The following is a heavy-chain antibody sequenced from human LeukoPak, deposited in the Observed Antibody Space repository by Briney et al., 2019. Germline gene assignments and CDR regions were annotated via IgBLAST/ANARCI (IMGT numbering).Heavy chain of an antibody. CDR2: IYSGGST. J-gene: IGHJ4*02. Sequence: GGSLRLSCAASGFTVSSNYMSWVRQAPGKGLEWVSVIYSGGSTYYADSVKGRFTISRDNSKNTLYLQMNSLRAEDTAVYYCARMGELERRGSFDYWGQGTLVTVSS. V-gene: IGHV3-66*01. CDR3: ARMGELERRGSFDY. CDR1: GFTVSSNY. D-gene: IGHD1-1*01.